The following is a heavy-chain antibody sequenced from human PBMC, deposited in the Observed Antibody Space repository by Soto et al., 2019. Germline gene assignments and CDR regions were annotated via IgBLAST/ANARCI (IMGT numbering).Heavy chain of an antibody. Sequence: QVQFAQSGAEVKKPGASVKVSCKASGYSITTYGIHWMRQAPGQRLEWMGWINGGNGNTKYSQRLQGRVTITRDTSASMAYMELTSLTSEDTAIYYCARGGDLAVAYHYYYHMDVWGQGTTVTVSS. J-gene: IGHJ6*02. CDR3: ARGGDLAVAYHYYYHMDV. CDR1: GYSITTYG. CDR2: INGGNGNT. D-gene: IGHD6-25*01. V-gene: IGHV1-3*01.